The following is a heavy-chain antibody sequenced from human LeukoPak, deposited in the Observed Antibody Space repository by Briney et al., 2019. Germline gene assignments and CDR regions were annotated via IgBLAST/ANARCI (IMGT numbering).Heavy chain of an antibody. V-gene: IGHV3-7*01. Sequence: GGSLRLSCAASGFTFSSYWMSWVRQAPGKGLEWVANIKQDGSEKYYVDSVKGRFTISRDNAKNSLYLQMNSLRAEDTAVYYCARDRHEIVVVPAAMGGSYYYYYYMDVWGKGTTVTIS. J-gene: IGHJ6*03. CDR3: ARDRHEIVVVPAAMGGSYYYYYYMDV. D-gene: IGHD2-2*01. CDR2: IKQDGSEK. CDR1: GFTFSSYW.